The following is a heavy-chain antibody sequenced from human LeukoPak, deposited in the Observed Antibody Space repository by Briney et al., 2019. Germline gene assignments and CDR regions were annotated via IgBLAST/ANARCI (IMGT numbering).Heavy chain of an antibody. Sequence: ASVKVSCKASGYTFTHYHINWVRQATGQGLERMGWMDPSSGDTGYAQKFQDRVTMTRDTSISTAYMELSSLRSEDTALYYCARGVGAVGDYWGQGSLVTVSS. CDR2: MDPSSGDT. V-gene: IGHV1-8*01. J-gene: IGHJ4*02. D-gene: IGHD6-19*01. CDR3: ARGVGAVGDY. CDR1: GYTFTHYH.